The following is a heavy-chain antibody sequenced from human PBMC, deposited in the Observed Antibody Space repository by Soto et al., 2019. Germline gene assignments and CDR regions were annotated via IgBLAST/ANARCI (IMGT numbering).Heavy chain of an antibody. D-gene: IGHD3-9*01. CDR1: GGSVSSGIYY. CDR2: IFYNGNT. Sequence: SETLSLTCTVSGGSVSSGIYYWSWVRQSPGQRLECIGYIFYNGNTNYHHSLETRVTMSVDTSKNQFSLKLSSVTAADTAVYYCARQNYDILTGYYSHFDYWGQGTLVTVSS. CDR3: ARQNYDILTGYYSHFDY. V-gene: IGHV4-61*01. J-gene: IGHJ4*02.